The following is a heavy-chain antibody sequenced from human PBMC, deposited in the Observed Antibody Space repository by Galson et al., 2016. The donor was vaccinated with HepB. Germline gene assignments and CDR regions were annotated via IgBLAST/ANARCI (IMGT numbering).Heavy chain of an antibody. J-gene: IGHJ6*02. V-gene: IGHV3-74*01. D-gene: IGHD1-26*01. CDR2: IDSDGITT. CDR3: ATGGGRRSKNYGMDV. Sequence: SLRLSCAASGFTFSSYWMYWVRQAPGKGLVWVSRIDSDGITTAYADSVKGRFTISRDNAKNTLYLQMNSLSAEDTAVYYCATGGGRRSKNYGMDVWGHGTMVTVSS. CDR1: GFTFSSYW.